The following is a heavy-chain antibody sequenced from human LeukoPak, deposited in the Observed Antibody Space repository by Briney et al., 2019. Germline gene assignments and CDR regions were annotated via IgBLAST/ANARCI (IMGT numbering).Heavy chain of an antibody. V-gene: IGHV3-13*01. D-gene: IGHD3-22*01. J-gene: IGHJ3*02. CDR3: ARENYDSSRYPAFDI. CDR1: GFTFSSYD. Sequence: GGSLRLSCAASGFTFSSYDMHWVRQATGKGLEWVSAIGTAGDTYYPGSVKGRFTISRENAKNSLYLQMNSLRAGDTAVYYCARENYDSSRYPAFDIWGQGTMVTVSS. CDR2: IGTAGDT.